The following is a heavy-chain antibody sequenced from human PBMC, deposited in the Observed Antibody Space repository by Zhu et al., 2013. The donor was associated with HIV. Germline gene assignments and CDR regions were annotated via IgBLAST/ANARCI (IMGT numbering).Heavy chain of an antibody. V-gene: IGHV3-23*01. D-gene: IGHD3-3*01. Sequence: EVQLLESGGGSVQPGGSLRLSCAASGFTFSAYAMTWVRQAPGKGLEWVSTISGSGGNTNYADSVKGRLTTSRDSSKNTLYLQMNSLRAEDTAVYYCAKSGGGLWSGFYLESWGQGTLVTVSS. CDR2: ISGSGGNT. CDR1: GFTFSAYA. CDR3: AKSGGGLWSGFYLES. J-gene: IGHJ4*02.